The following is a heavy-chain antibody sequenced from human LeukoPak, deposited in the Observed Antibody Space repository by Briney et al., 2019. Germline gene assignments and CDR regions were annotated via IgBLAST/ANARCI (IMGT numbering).Heavy chain of an antibody. CDR2: INPNSGGT. CDR3: ARDSYDFWSGYYKFDY. CDR1: GYTFTSYY. J-gene: IGHJ4*02. D-gene: IGHD3-3*01. Sequence: ASVKVSCKASGYTFTSYYMHWVRQAPGQGLEWMGWINPNSGGTNYAQKFQGRVTMTRDTSISTAYMELSRLRSDDTAVYYCARDSYDFWSGYYKFDYWGQGTLVTVSS. V-gene: IGHV1-2*02.